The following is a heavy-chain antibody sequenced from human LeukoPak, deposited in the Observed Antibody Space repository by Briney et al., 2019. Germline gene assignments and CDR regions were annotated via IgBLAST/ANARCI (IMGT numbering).Heavy chain of an antibody. Sequence: SVKVSCKASGGTFSSYVISWVRQAPGQGLGWMGGIIPIFGTANYAQKFQGRVTITADKSTSTAYMELSSLRSEDTAVYYCARILGPDWFDPWGQGTLVTVSS. V-gene: IGHV1-69*06. CDR3: ARILGPDWFDP. D-gene: IGHD7-27*01. J-gene: IGHJ5*02. CDR1: GGTFSSYV. CDR2: IIPIFGTA.